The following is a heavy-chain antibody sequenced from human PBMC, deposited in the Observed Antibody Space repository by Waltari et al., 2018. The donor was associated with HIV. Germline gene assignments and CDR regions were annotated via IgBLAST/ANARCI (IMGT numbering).Heavy chain of an antibody. J-gene: IGHJ4*02. CDR2: ISYDGSNK. CDR3: ARGDITLTSSSLDQ. D-gene: IGHD3-16*01. Sequence: VPLGDSGGCVGPTGRSLGPPAAAPGSPLRCYVMHWVRQAPGKGLGWLAVISYDGSNKYYADSVKGRFTISRDNSKNTLYLQMNSRRAEDTAIYYCARGDITLTSSSLDQWGQGSLVTVSS. V-gene: IGHV3-30*01. CDR1: GSPLRCYV.